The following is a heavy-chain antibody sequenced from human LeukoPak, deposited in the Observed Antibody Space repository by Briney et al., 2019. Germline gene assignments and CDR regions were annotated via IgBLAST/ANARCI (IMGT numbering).Heavy chain of an antibody. CDR2: IYYSGST. CDR1: GASISSSSYY. D-gene: IGHD3-10*01. J-gene: IGHJ4*02. CDR3: ARDLIEAPYGSGSYYAQESGY. V-gene: IGHV4-39*02. Sequence: SETLSLICTVSGASISSSSYYWGWIRQPPGKGLEWIGSIYYSGSTYYNPSLKSRVTISVDTSKNQFSLKLNSVTAADTALYYCARDLIEAPYGSGSYYAQESGYWGQGTLVTVSS.